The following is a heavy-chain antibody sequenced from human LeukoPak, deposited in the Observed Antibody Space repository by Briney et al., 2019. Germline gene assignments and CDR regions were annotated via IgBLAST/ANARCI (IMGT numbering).Heavy chain of an antibody. D-gene: IGHD3-10*01. Sequence: GGSLRLSCAASGFTFSSYAMSWVRQAPGKGLEWVSAISRSGGSTYYADSVKGRFTISRDNSKNTLYLQMNSLRAEDTAVYYCAKDWFGELLPAFDYWGQGTLVAVSS. J-gene: IGHJ4*02. V-gene: IGHV3-23*01. CDR3: AKDWFGELLPAFDY. CDR1: GFTFSSYA. CDR2: ISRSGGST.